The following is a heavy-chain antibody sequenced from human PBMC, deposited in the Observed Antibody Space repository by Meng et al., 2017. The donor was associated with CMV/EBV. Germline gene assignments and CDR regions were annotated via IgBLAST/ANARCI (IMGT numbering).Heavy chain of an antibody. CDR2: IIPNSGGT. D-gene: IGHD2/OR15-2a*01. V-gene: IGHV1-2*02. Sequence: QVQPVQSGAEAKQPVAAVKVSCKASGYTFTGYDMHWVRQAPGQGLEWMGWIIPNSGGTNYAQKFQGRVTMTRDTSISTAYMELSRLRSDDTAVYYCARDLSTSGSIDVWGKGTTVTVSS. CDR1: GYTFTGYD. J-gene: IGHJ6*04. CDR3: ARDLSTSGSIDV.